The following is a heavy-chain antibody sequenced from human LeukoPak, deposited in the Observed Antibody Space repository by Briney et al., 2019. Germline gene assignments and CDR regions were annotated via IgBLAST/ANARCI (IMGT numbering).Heavy chain of an antibody. J-gene: IGHJ4*02. CDR2: ISYTGNTK. Sequence: GRSLRLSCAASGFTSNNYGMQWVRQAPGKGLEWVAVISYTGNTKYYVDSVKGRFTISRDNSKNTLYLQMNSLRAEDTAVYYCVKESDEYSSSSSDYWGQGTLVTVSS. V-gene: IGHV3-30*18. D-gene: IGHD6-6*01. CDR3: VKESDEYSSSSSDY. CDR1: GFTSNNYG.